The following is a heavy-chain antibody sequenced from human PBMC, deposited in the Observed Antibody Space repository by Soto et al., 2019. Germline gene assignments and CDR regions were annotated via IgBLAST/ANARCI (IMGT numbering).Heavy chain of an antibody. D-gene: IGHD3-10*01. Sequence: SETLSLTCTVSGGSVSSSGYYWGWIRQPPGKGLEWIGSIYYSGISYSNPSLKSRVTISVDTSKNQFSLGLRSVTAADTAMYYCARHQDSYYKDHFDYWGQGALVTVSS. CDR2: IYYSGIS. V-gene: IGHV4-39*01. J-gene: IGHJ4*02. CDR1: GGSVSSSGYY. CDR3: ARHQDSYYKDHFDY.